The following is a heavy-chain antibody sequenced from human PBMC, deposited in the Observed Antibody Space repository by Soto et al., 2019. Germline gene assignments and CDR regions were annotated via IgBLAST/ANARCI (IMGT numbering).Heavy chain of an antibody. CDR2: VNPSSGNT. J-gene: IGHJ5*02. Sequence: QVQLVQSGAEVKRPGASVKVSCEASGYTFTTYDINWVRQASGQGLEWMGCVNPSSGNTVYAQKFHGRVTMTRDTSISTAYMELSSLKSDDMAIYYCARASMYIWNDHWGQGTLVTVSS. D-gene: IGHD1-20*01. V-gene: IGHV1-8*01. CDR1: GYTFTTYD. CDR3: ARASMYIWNDH.